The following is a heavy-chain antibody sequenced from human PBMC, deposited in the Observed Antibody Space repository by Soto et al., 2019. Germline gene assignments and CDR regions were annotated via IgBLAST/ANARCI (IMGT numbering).Heavy chain of an antibody. D-gene: IGHD3-9*01. CDR2: IVVGSGNT. CDR3: AATPYDILTDFDY. J-gene: IGHJ4*02. V-gene: IGHV1-58*02. Sequence: SVKGSCKASGFTFTSSAMQWLRQARGQRLEWIGWIVVGSGNTNYAQKFQERVTITRDMSTSTAYMELSSLRSEDTAVYYCAATPYDILTDFDYCGQGTLITVSS. CDR1: GFTFTSSA.